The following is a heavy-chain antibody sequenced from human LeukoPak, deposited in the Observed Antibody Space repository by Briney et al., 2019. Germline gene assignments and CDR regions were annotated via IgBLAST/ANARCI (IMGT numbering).Heavy chain of an antibody. CDR1: GGSISSSSYY. Sequence: SETLSLTCTVSGGSISSSSYYWGWIRQPPGKGLEWIGSIYYSGSTYYNPSLKSRVTISVDTSKNQFSLKLSSVAAADTAVYYCARFGDRAFYDILTGYLQHWGQGTLVTVSS. CDR2: IYYSGST. CDR3: ARFGDRAFYDILTGYLQH. J-gene: IGHJ1*01. D-gene: IGHD3-9*01. V-gene: IGHV4-39*07.